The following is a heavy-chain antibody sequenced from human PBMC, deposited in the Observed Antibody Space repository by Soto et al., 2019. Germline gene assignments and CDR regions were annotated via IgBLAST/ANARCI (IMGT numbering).Heavy chain of an antibody. CDR1: GGTFSSYT. V-gene: IGHV1-69*08. Sequence: QVQLVQSGAEVKKPGSSVKVSCKASGGTFSSYTISWVRQAPGQGLEWMGRIIPILGIANYAQKFQGRVTITADKSTSTAYMELSSLRSEDTAVYYCARDWGWRGYRYGLHIPHYYYMDVWGKGTTVTVSS. CDR2: IIPILGIA. D-gene: IGHD5-18*01. J-gene: IGHJ6*03. CDR3: ARDWGWRGYRYGLHIPHYYYMDV.